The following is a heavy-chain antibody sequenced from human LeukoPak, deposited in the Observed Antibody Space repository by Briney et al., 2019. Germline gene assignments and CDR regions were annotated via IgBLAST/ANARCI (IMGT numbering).Heavy chain of an antibody. Sequence: ASVKVSCTASGYTFTSYGISWVRQAPGQGLEWMGWISAYNGNTNYAQKLQGRVTMTTDTSTSTAYMELRSLRSDDTAVYYCARGGEGTDYYDSSGYYSDYWGQGTLVTVSS. CDR1: GYTFTSYG. V-gene: IGHV1-18*01. D-gene: IGHD3-22*01. CDR3: ARGGEGTDYYDSSGYYSDY. J-gene: IGHJ4*02. CDR2: ISAYNGNT.